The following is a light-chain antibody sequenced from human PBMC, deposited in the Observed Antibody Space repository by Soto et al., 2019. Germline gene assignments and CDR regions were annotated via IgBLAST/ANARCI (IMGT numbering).Light chain of an antibody. J-gene: IGKJ1*01. CDR1: QSVSNNY. CDR3: HQRQSWPRT. Sequence: EIVLTQSPGTLSLSPGERATLSCRASQSVSNNYLAWYQQKPGQAPRLLIYGASNRATGIPDRFSGSGSGTDFTLTISRLEPEDSAVYYCHQRQSWPRTFGQGTRWISN. V-gene: IGKV3-20*01. CDR2: GAS.